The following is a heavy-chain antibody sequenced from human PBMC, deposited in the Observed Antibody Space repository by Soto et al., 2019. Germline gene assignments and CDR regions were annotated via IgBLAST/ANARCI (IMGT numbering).Heavy chain of an antibody. CDR3: AKNSVFPVTKYYFDY. CDR1: GFTFSSYG. J-gene: IGHJ4*02. V-gene: IGHV3-30*18. Sequence: GGSLRLSCAASGFTFSSYGMHWVSQAPGKGLEWVAVISYEGSNKYYADSVKGRFTISRDNSKNTLYLQMNSLRAEDTAVYYCAKNSVFPVTKYYFDYWGQGTLVTVSS. D-gene: IGHD4-17*01. CDR2: ISYEGSNK.